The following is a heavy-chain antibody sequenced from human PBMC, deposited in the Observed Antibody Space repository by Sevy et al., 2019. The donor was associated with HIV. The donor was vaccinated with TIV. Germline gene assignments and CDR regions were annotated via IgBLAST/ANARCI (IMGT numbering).Heavy chain of an antibody. CDR3: ANGDRYYYDSSGFYPGYFQH. Sequence: GGSLRLSCAASGFTFSHYDMTWVRQTPGKGLEWVSVVSASAGSTYYADSVKGRFTISRDNSKNTLYLQMDRLRADDTAVYYCANGDRYYYDSSGFYPGYFQHWGQGTLVTVSS. CDR2: VSASAGST. D-gene: IGHD3-22*01. J-gene: IGHJ1*01. CDR1: GFTFSHYD. V-gene: IGHV3-23*01.